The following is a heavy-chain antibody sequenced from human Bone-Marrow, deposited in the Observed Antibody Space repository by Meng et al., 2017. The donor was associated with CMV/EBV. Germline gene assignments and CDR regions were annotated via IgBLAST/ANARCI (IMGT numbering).Heavy chain of an antibody. CDR2: IYYSGST. CDR1: GGSVSSGSYY. Sequence: SETLSLTCTVSGGSVSSGSYYWSWIRQPPGKGLEWIGYIYYSGSTNYNPSLKSRVTISVDTSKNQFSLKLSSVTAADTAVYYCASNFEDIVVVPAIFDYWGQGTLVTVSS. J-gene: IGHJ4*02. CDR3: ASNFEDIVVVPAIFDY. V-gene: IGHV4-61*01. D-gene: IGHD2-2*01.